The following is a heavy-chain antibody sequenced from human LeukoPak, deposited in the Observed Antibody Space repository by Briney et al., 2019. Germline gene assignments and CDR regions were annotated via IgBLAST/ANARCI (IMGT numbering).Heavy chain of an antibody. Sequence: ASVEVSCKASGYTFTSYGISWVRQAPGQGLEWMGWISAYNGNTNYAQKLQGRVTMTTDTSTSTAYMELRSLRSDDTAVYYCARDHINVNAFDIWGQGTMVTVSS. CDR3: ARDHINVNAFDI. V-gene: IGHV1-18*01. J-gene: IGHJ3*02. D-gene: IGHD3-16*02. CDR1: GYTFTSYG. CDR2: ISAYNGNT.